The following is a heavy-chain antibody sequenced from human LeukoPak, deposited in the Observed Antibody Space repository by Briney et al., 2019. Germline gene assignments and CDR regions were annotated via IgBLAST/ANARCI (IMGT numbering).Heavy chain of an antibody. V-gene: IGHV3-53*01. D-gene: IGHD6-19*01. CDR1: GFSVSDSY. CDR2: IYSGGGT. J-gene: IGHJ4*02. Sequence: GGSLRLSCAASGFSVSDSYMSWVCQAPGEGLEWVSVIYSGGGTFYADSMKGRFTISRDNSKNILFLQMKSLTAGDTAVYYCARAGGLRIAVAPIDYWGQGTLVTVSS. CDR3: ARAGGLRIAVAPIDY.